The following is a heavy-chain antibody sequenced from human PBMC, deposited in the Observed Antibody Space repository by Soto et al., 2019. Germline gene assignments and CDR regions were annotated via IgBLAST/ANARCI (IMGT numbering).Heavy chain of an antibody. CDR2: TYYRSKWYN. V-gene: IGHV6-1*01. Sequence: PSQTLSLTCAISGDSVSSNSAAWNWIRQSPSRGLEWLGRTYYRSKWYNDYAVSVKSRITINPDTSKNQFSLQLNSVTPEDTAVYYCARDLGIGITGTTCWFDPWGQGTLVTVSS. CDR3: ARDLGIGITGTTCWFDP. J-gene: IGHJ5*02. CDR1: GDSVSSNSAA. D-gene: IGHD1-20*01.